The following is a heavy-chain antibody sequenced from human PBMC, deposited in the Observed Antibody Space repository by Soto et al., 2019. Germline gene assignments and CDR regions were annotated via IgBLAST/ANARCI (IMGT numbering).Heavy chain of an antibody. V-gene: IGHV3-33*01. CDR1: GVTCRGYG. CDR3: ARVSPTSYVEYYYSYMDL. Sequence: LRLSCAASGVTCRGYGIHWLRQSPGTGLEWVAVIWYDGSNKYYADSVKGRFTISRDNSKNTLYLQMNSLRAEDTAVYYCARVSPTSYVEYYYSYMDLLGKGTTVTVSS. CDR2: IWYDGSNK. J-gene: IGHJ6*03. D-gene: IGHD3-16*01.